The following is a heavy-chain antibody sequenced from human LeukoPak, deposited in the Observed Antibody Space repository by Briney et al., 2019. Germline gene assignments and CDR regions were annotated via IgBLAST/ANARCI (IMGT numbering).Heavy chain of an antibody. J-gene: IGHJ4*02. CDR3: ARHSSGWHFDS. CDR2: FYYSGGT. V-gene: IGHV4-59*08. CDR1: RVFVSNNY. Sequence: SETLSLTCTVSRVFVSNNYWCWLRQPPPKGLEWIGWFYYSGGTYFNPSLGSRVTISADTARNHLSLNLRSLTAADTAVYYCARHSSGWHFDSWGQGALVTVSS. D-gene: IGHD6-19*01.